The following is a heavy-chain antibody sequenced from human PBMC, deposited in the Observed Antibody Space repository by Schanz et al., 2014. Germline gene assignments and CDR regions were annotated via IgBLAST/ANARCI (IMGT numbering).Heavy chain of an antibody. V-gene: IGHV1-8*01. Sequence: VQLVQSGAEVKRPGASVRVSCKASGYTFTSYDFNWVRQAPGQGLEWLGWMNPNSGNPGFAQKFQGRVTITRDTLASTAYMEVSSLRSEDTAVYYCARSGSSNWYFFDYWGQGTLVTVSS. J-gene: IGHJ4*02. CDR3: ARSGSSNWYFFDY. CDR1: GYTFTSYD. D-gene: IGHD6-13*01. CDR2: MNPNSGNP.